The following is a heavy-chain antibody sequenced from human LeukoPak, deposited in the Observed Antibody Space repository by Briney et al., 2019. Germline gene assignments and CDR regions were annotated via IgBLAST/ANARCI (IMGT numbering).Heavy chain of an antibody. CDR2: INPNSGGT. Sequence: AASVKVSCKASGYTFTGYYMHWVRQAPGQGFEWMGWINPNSGGTNYAQKFQGRVTMTRDTSISTAYMELSRLRSDDTAVYYCARLYYGSGSPFDYWGQGTLVTVSS. CDR1: GYTFTGYY. J-gene: IGHJ4*02. CDR3: ARLYYGSGSPFDY. D-gene: IGHD3-10*01. V-gene: IGHV1-2*02.